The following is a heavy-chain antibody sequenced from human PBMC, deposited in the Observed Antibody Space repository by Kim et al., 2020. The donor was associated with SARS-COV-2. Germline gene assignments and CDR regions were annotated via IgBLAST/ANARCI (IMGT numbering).Heavy chain of an antibody. J-gene: IGHJ4*02. D-gene: IGHD3-10*01. V-gene: IGHV7-4-1*02. CDR1: GYTFTSYA. Sequence: ASVKVSCKASGYTFTSYAMNWVRQAPGQGLEWMGWINTNTGNPTYAQGFTGRFVFSLDTSVSTAYLQISSLKAEDTAVYYCARVYYYGSGSYYGVGVKYYFDYWGQGTLVTVSS. CDR2: INTNTGNP. CDR3: ARVYYYGSGSYYGVGVKYYFDY.